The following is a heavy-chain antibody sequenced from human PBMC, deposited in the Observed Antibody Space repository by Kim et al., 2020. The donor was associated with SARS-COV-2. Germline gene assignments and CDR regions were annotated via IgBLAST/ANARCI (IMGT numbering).Heavy chain of an antibody. CDR3: ARLNLRDSRVHPLPFDI. CDR1: GVSISGSTYY. CDR2: IFSRVAP. Sequence: SETLSLTCSVSGVSISGSTYYWAWIRQPPGKGLALIASIFSRVAPYYMPSLKSRVTISIDASKTLFSLYLASVTAADTAIYYCARLNLRDSRVHPLPFDIWSQGKIVTVSS. J-gene: IGHJ3*02. D-gene: IGHD2-21*02. V-gene: IGHV4-39*02.